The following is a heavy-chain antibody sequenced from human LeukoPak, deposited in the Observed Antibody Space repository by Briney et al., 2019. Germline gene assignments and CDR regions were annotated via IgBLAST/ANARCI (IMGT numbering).Heavy chain of an antibody. Sequence: PGGSLRLSCAASGFTFSSYAMHWVRQAPGKGLEWVAVISYDGSNKYYADSVKGRFTISRDNSKNTLYLQMNSLRAEDTAVYYCAREQRSSMDVWGQGTTVTVSS. V-gene: IGHV3-30*04. CDR2: ISYDGSNK. CDR3: AREQRSSMDV. J-gene: IGHJ6*02. D-gene: IGHD6-25*01. CDR1: GFTFSSYA.